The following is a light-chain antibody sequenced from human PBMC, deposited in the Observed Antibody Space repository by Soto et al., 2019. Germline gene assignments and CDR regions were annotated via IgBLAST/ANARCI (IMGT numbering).Light chain of an antibody. Sequence: QSVLTQPPSVSGSPGQSVAIFCTGTSSDVGGYNRVSWYQQPPGKAPKLLIYDVSNRPSGGSTRFSGSKSGNTASLTISGLQAEDEADYYCTSYASSSAYVFGPGTKLTVL. CDR3: TSYASSSAYV. CDR1: SSDVGGYNR. J-gene: IGLJ1*01. CDR2: DVS. V-gene: IGLV2-18*02.